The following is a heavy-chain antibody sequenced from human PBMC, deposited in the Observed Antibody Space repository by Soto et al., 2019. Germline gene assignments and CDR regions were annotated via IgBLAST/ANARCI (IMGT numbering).Heavy chain of an antibody. D-gene: IGHD1-26*01. CDR2: ISSGAGT. CDR1: GFTFSSYA. Sequence: GGSLRLSCAASGFTFSSYAMSWVRQVPGKGLEWVSAISSGAGTYYVDSVKGRFTISRDNSKNTLYLQMNSLRAEDTAVYSCAKDYISDRETINFDSWRQGTLVTVSP. V-gene: IGHV3-23*01. J-gene: IGHJ4*02. CDR3: AKDYISDRETINFDS.